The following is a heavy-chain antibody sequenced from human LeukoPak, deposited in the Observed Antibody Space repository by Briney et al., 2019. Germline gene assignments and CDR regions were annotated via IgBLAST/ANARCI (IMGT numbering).Heavy chain of an antibody. Sequence: GGSLRLSCAASGFTFSSFEMNWVRQAPGKGVEWISYISASGTITHYADSVEGRFTISRDNAKNSLYLQMNSLRAEDTAVYYCARDGTPIHTSGWVYMDVWGKGTTVTISS. V-gene: IGHV3-48*03. CDR3: ARDGTPIHTSGWVYMDV. J-gene: IGHJ6*04. CDR2: ISASGTIT. CDR1: GFTFSSFE. D-gene: IGHD6-25*01.